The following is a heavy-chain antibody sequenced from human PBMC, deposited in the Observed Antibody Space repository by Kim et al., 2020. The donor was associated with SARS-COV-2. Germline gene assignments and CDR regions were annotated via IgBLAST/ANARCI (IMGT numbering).Heavy chain of an antibody. V-gene: IGHV4-4*02. CDR3: ARDGRWNYYYYGMDV. CDR2: IYHSGST. Sequence: SETLSLTCAVSGGSISSSNWWSWVRQPPGKGLEWIGEIYHSGSTNYNPSLKSRVTISVDKSKNQFSLKLSSVTAADTAVYYCARDGRWNYYYYGMDVWGQGTTVTVSS. D-gene: IGHD1-1*01. CDR1: GGSISSSNW. J-gene: IGHJ6*02.